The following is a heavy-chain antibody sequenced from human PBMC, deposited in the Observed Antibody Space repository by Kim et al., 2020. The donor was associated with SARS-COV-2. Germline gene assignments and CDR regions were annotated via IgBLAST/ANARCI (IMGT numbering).Heavy chain of an antibody. CDR1: GGSFSGYY. V-gene: IGHV4-34*01. CDR2: INHSGST. J-gene: IGHJ4*02. CDR3: ARGFTMVRGVSL. D-gene: IGHD3-10*01. Sequence: SETLSLTCAVYGGSFSGYYWSWIRQPPGKGLEWIGEINHSGSTNYNPSLKSRVTISVDTSKNQFSLKLSSVTAADTAVYYCARGFTMVRGVSLWGQGTLVTVSS.